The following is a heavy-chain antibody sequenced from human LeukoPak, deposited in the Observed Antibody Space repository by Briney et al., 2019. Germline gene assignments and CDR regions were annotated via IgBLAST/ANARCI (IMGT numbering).Heavy chain of an antibody. CDR1: GFTFSDYY. V-gene: IGHV3-11*01. CDR2: ISSSGSTI. D-gene: IGHD2-2*01. Sequence: GGSLRLSCAASGFTFSDYYMSWIRQAPGKGLEWVSYISSSGSTIYYADSVKGRFTISRDNAKNSLYLQMNSLRAEDTAVYYCARDRCSSTSCYRGDNWFDPWGQGTLVTVSS. CDR3: ARDRCSSTSCYRGDNWFDP. J-gene: IGHJ5*02.